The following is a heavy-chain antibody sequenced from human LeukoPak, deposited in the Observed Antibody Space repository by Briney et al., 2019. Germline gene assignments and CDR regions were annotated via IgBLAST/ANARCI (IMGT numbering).Heavy chain of an antibody. CDR2: IYTSGST. Sequence: SETLSLTCTVSGGSISSYYRSWIRQPAGKGLEWIGRIYTSGSTNYNPSLKSRVTMSVDTSKNQFSLKLSSVTAADTAVYYCARDRYFNLRYYYYYYMDVWGKGTTVTVSS. V-gene: IGHV4-4*07. CDR1: GGSISSYY. J-gene: IGHJ6*03. D-gene: IGHD2/OR15-2a*01. CDR3: ARDRYFNLRYYYYYYMDV.